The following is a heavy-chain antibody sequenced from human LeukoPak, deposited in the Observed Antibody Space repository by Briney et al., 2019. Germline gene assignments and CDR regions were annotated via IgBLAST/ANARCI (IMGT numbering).Heavy chain of an antibody. V-gene: IGHV3-23*01. D-gene: IGHD4-17*01. CDR3: ARDPNGDYIGAFDM. CDR1: GFTFSAYA. J-gene: IGHJ3*02. CDR2: IRGGSGSA. Sequence: GGSLRLSCTASGFTFSAYAMMWVRQAPGKGPEWVSAIRGGSGSAFYADSVKGRFTISRDNSKYTLFLQMNSLRAEDTAVYYCARDPNGDYIGAFDMWGPGTMVTVSS.